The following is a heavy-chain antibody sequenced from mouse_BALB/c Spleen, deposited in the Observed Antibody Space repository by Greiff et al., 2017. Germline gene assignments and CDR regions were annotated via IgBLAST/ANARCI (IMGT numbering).Heavy chain of an antibody. J-gene: IGHJ4*01. D-gene: IGHD2-1*01. Sequence: QVQLQQSGAELVRSGASVKLSCTASGFNIKDYYMYWVKQRPGQGLEWIGEINPSNGGTNFNEKFKSKATLTVDKSSSTAYMQLSSLTSEDSAVYYCTRLRGNYDFFYAMDYWGQGTSVTVSS. CDR3: TRLRGNYDFFYAMDY. CDR1: GFNIKDYY. V-gene: IGHV1S81*02. CDR2: INPSNGGT.